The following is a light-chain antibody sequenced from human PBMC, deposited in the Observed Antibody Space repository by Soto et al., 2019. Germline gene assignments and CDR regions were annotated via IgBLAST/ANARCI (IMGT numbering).Light chain of an antibody. J-gene: IGKJ1*01. Sequence: EIVMTQSPATLSVSPGERATLSCRASQSVSSNLAWYQQKPGLAPRLLMFAVSTRAAGIQGRFSGSGSGTEFTLTISSLQSEDFAVYYCQQYSNWPRTFGQGTKVDIK. CDR3: QQYSNWPRT. CDR1: QSVSSN. V-gene: IGKV3-15*01. CDR2: AVS.